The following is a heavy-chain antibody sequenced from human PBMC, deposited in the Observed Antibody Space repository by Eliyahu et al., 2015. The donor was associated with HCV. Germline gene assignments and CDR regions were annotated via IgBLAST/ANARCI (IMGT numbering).Heavy chain of an antibody. Sequence: QVTLRESGPALVKPTQTLTLTCTFSGFSLSTSGMCVSWIRQPPGKALEWLALIDWDDDKYYSTSLKTRLTISKDTSKNQVVLTMTNMDPVDTATYYCARIRRGITTWWSFDYWGQGTLVTVSS. V-gene: IGHV2-70*01. CDR3: ARIRRGITTWWSFDY. D-gene: IGHD2-8*02. CDR2: IDWDDDK. J-gene: IGHJ4*02. CDR1: GFSLSTSGMC.